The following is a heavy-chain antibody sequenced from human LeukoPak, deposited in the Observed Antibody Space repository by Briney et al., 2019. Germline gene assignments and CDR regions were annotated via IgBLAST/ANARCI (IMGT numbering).Heavy chain of an antibody. D-gene: IGHD6-19*01. CDR1: GYTFIIYY. CDR3: ARAVFSVADIDY. V-gene: IGHV1-18*01. J-gene: IGHJ4*02. Sequence: ASVKVSCKASGYTFIIYYMHWVRQAPGQGLEWMGWISAYNGNTNYAQKLQGRVTMTTDTSTSTAYMELRSLRSDDTAVYYCARAVFSVADIDYWGQGTLVTVSS. CDR2: ISAYNGNT.